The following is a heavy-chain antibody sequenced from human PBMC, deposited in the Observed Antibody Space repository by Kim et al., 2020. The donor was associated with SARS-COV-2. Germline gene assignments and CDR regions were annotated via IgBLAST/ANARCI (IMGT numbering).Heavy chain of an antibody. D-gene: IGHD3-10*01. J-gene: IGHJ6*02. Sequence: SETLSLTCAVYGGSFSGYYWSWIRQPPGKGLEWIGEINHSGSTNYNPSLKSRVTISVDTSKNQFSLKLSSVTAADTAVYYCAEGGAGSGSNYYYYGMDVWGQGTTVTVSS. CDR1: GGSFSGYY. V-gene: IGHV4-34*01. CDR2: INHSGST. CDR3: AEGGAGSGSNYYYYGMDV.